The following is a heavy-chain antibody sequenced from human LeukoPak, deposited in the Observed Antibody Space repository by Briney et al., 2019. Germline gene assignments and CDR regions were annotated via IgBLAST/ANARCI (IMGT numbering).Heavy chain of an antibody. V-gene: IGHV3-33*01. Sequence: GGSLRLSCAASGFTFSSYGMHWVRQAPGKGLEWVAVIWYDGSNKYYADSVKGRFTISRDNSKNTLYLQMNSLRAEDTAVYYCASNVVAGRRAYGMDVWGQGTTVTVSS. D-gene: IGHD2-2*01. J-gene: IGHJ6*02. CDR2: IWYDGSNK. CDR3: ASNVVAGRRAYGMDV. CDR1: GFTFSSYG.